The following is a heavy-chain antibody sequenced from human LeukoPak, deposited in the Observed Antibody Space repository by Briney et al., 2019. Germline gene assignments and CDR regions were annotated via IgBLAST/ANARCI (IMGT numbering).Heavy chain of an antibody. CDR2: IGIPGDT. J-gene: IGHJ4*02. CDR1: GFDISKYD. V-gene: IGHV3-13*01. D-gene: IGHD4-11*01. Sequence: GGSLRLSCAASGFDISKYDLHWVRQTTQRRLEWVSAIGIPGDTYYADAVKGRFTISRESAKNSVYLQMSSLRDGDTAVYFCAKAFDYNGLRGEGGSFDYWGQGALVTVSS. CDR3: AKAFDYNGLRGEGGSFDY.